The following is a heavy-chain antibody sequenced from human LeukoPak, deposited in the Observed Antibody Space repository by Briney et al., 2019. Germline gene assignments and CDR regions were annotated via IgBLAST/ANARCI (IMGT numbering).Heavy chain of an antibody. Sequence: PGGSLRLSCAASGFTFSTYGMHWVRQAPGKGLEWVSFIRYDGNNKYYGDSVKGRFTISRDNSKNTLYLQMNSLKTEDTAVYYCTTGPHTSIPGHYGSGSRPYYYYYMDVWGKGSTVTISS. CDR3: TTGPHTSIPGHYGSGSRPYYYYYMDV. CDR2: IRYDGNNK. V-gene: IGHV3-30*02. CDR1: GFTFSTYG. J-gene: IGHJ6*03. D-gene: IGHD3-10*01.